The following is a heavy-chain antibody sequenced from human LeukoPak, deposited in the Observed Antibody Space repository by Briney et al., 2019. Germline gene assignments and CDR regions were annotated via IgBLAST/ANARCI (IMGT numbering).Heavy chain of an antibody. J-gene: IGHJ5*02. Sequence: SETLSLTCTVSGGSISSGDYYWSWIRQPPGKGLEWFGYIYYSGSTYYNPSLKSRVTISVDTSKNQFSLKLSSVTAADTAVYYCARAGLWFGEQSVVWFDPWGQGTLVTVSS. CDR2: IYYSGST. V-gene: IGHV4-30-4*01. CDR3: ARAGLWFGEQSVVWFDP. D-gene: IGHD3-10*01. CDR1: GGSISSGDYY.